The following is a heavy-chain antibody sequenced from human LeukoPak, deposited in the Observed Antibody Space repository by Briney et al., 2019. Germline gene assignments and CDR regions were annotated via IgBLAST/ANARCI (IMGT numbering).Heavy chain of an antibody. Sequence: GGSLRLSCAASGFTFSSYWMSWVRQAPGKGLEWVANIKQGGSEKYYVDSVKGRFTISRDNAKNSLYLQMNSLRAEDTAVYYCARERTTIFGVVIHYYYYYYMDVWGKGTTVTVSS. V-gene: IGHV3-7*01. CDR1: GFTFSSYW. CDR2: IKQGGSEK. CDR3: ARERTTIFGVVIHYYYYYYMDV. J-gene: IGHJ6*03. D-gene: IGHD3-3*01.